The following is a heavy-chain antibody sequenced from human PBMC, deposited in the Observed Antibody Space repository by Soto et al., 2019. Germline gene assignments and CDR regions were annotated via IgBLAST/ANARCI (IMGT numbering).Heavy chain of an antibody. CDR2: ISYDGSNK. CDR1: GFTFSSYG. D-gene: IGHD3-16*02. CDR3: AKEYNVWGSYRPHAFDI. Sequence: QVQLVESGGGVVQPGRSLRLSCAASGFTFSSYGMHWVRQAPGKGLEWVAVISYDGSNKYYADSVKGRFTISRDNSKNTLYLQMNSLRAEDTAVYYCAKEYNVWGSYRPHAFDIWGQGTMVTVSS. V-gene: IGHV3-30*18. J-gene: IGHJ3*02.